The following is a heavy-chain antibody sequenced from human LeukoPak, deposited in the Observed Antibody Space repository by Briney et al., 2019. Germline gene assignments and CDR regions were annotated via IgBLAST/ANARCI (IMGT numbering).Heavy chain of an antibody. V-gene: IGHV3-64D*06. CDR3: VKDLGRCSRGSRYSDY. J-gene: IGHJ4*02. Sequence: PGGSLRLSCSASGFTFSSYAMHWVRQAPGKGLEYVSAISSNGGSTYYADSVKGRFTISGDNSKNTLYLQMSSLRAEDTAVYYCVKDLGRCSRGSRYSDYWGQGTLVTVSS. D-gene: IGHD2-15*01. CDR2: ISSNGGST. CDR1: GFTFSSYA.